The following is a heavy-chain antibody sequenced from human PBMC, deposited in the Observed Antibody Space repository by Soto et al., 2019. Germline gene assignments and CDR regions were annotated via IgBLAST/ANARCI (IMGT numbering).Heavy chain of an antibody. J-gene: IGHJ6*02. CDR1: GFTFSSYS. CDR3: AREVYDFWSGYYGMDV. Sequence: GSLRLSCAASGFTFSSYSMNWVRQAPGKGLEWVSSISSSSSYIYYADSVKGRFTISRDNAKNSLYLQMNSLRAEDTAVYYCAREVYDFWSGYYGMDVWGQGTTVTVSS. CDR2: ISSSSSYI. D-gene: IGHD3-3*01. V-gene: IGHV3-21*01.